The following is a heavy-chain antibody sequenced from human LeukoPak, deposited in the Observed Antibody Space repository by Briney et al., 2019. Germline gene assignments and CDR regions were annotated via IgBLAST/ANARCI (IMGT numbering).Heavy chain of an antibody. Sequence: GGSLRLSCAASGFTFSSYWMHWVRQAPGKGLVWVSRIDRDESITSFADSVKGRFTISRDNSKSTLYLQMNSLRAEDTAVYYCGRYYVMDVWGQGTSVTVSS. CDR3: GRYYVMDV. CDR2: IDRDESIT. J-gene: IGHJ6*02. V-gene: IGHV3-74*01. CDR1: GFTFSSYW.